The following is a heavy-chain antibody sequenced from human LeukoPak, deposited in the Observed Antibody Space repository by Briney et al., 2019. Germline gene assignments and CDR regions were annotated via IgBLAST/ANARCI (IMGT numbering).Heavy chain of an antibody. Sequence: SVKVSCKASGGTFSSYVISWVRQAPGQGLEWMGGIIPIFGTANYAQKFQGRVTIITDESTSTAYMELSSLRSEDTAVYYCARGPPNWGYDYWGPGTLVTVSS. CDR1: GGTFSSYV. D-gene: IGHD7-27*01. V-gene: IGHV1-69*05. CDR3: ARGPPNWGYDY. CDR2: IIPIFGTA. J-gene: IGHJ4*02.